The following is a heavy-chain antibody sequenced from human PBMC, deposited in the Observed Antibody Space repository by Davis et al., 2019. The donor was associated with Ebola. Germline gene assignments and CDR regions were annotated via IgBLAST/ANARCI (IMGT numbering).Heavy chain of an antibody. CDR2: IYYSGST. CDR3: ATTTNWAPFFYGMDV. V-gene: IGHV4-39*07. D-gene: IGHD7-27*01. J-gene: IGHJ6*04. CDR1: GGSISSSSYY. Sequence: SETLSLTCTVSGGSISSSSYYWGWIRQPPGKGLEWIGRIYYSGSTNYNPSLKSRVTISVDTSKNQFSLKLSSVTAADTAVYYCATTTNWAPFFYGMDVWGKGTTVTVSS.